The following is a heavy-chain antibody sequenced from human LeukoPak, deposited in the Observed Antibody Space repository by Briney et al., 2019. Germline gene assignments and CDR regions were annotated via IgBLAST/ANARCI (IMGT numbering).Heavy chain of an antibody. V-gene: IGHV6-1*01. J-gene: IGHJ5*02. CDR1: GDSVSSNSVT. CDR3: ARRLTQYDCFDP. D-gene: IGHD2-2*01. CDR2: TYYRSTWYN. Sequence: SQTLSLTCAISGDSVSSNSVTWNWIRQSPSRGLEWLGRTYYRSTWYNDYAVSVRGRITVNPVTSKNQFSLHLNSVTPEDTAVYYCARRLTQYDCFDPWGQGILVTVSS.